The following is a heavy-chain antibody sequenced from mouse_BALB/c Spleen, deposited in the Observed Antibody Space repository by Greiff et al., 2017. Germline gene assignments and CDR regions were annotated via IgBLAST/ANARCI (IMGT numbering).Heavy chain of an antibody. CDR3: ARRDIYYGYDAGMDY. V-gene: IGHV1-80*01. CDR1: GYAFSSYW. CDR2: IYPGDGDT. J-gene: IGHJ4*01. Sequence: VQLQQSGAELVRPGSSVKISCKASGYAFSSYWMNWVKQRPGQGLEWIGQIYPGDGDTNYNGKFKGKATLTADKSSSTAYMQLSSLTSEDSAVYFCARRDIYYGYDAGMDYWGQGTSVTVSS. D-gene: IGHD2-2*01.